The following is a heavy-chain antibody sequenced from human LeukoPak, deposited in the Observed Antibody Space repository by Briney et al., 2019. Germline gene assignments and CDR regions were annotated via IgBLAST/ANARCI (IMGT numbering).Heavy chain of an antibody. CDR2: LAGGGGSA. V-gene: IGHV3-23*01. Sequence: GGSLRLSCAASGFTFSNYAMSWVRQAPGKGLEWVSALAGGGGSAYHADSVRGRFTISRDNSKNTLYLQMSSLRAEDTALYYCVKDRGEYDTSGYYYDYWGQGTLVTVSS. CDR1: GFTFSNYA. J-gene: IGHJ4*02. D-gene: IGHD3-22*01. CDR3: VKDRGEYDTSGYYYDY.